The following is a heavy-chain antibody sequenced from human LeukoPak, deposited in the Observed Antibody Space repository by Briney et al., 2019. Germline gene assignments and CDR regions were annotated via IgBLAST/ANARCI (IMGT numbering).Heavy chain of an antibody. CDR3: ARAEECDSSGYYYRLCYFDH. D-gene: IGHD3-22*01. J-gene: IGHJ4*02. CDR2: INHSGGST. Sequence: ASVKVSCKASGYPFTSYYMHWVRQAPGQGLEWMGIINHSGGSTSYAQKFQGRVTMTRDTSTSTVYMELSSLRSEDTAVNYCARAEECDSSGYYYRLCYFDHWGQGTLVTVSS. V-gene: IGHV1-46*01. CDR1: GYPFTSYY.